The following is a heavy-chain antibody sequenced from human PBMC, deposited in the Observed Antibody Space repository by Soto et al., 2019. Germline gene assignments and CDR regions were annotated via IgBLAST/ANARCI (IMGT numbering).Heavy chain of an antibody. J-gene: IGHJ6*02. D-gene: IGHD1-1*01. CDR2: IYYSGST. CDR1: GGSISSYY. CDR3: ARTGAPVPYYYGMDV. Sequence: SETLSLTCTVSGGSISSYYWSWIRQPPGKGLEWIGYIYYSGSTNYNPSLKSRVTISVDTSKNQFSLKLSSVTAADTAVYYCARTGAPVPYYYGMDVWGQGTTVTVSS. V-gene: IGHV4-59*01.